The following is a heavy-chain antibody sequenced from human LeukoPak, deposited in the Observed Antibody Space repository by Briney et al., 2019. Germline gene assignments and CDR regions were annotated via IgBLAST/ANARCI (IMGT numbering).Heavy chain of an antibody. Sequence: PGRSLRLSCAASGFTFSSYGIHWVRQAPGKGLEWVAVISFDGSNKFYADSVKGRFTISRDNSKNTLYLQMNSLTAEDTAVYYCARGYSSTWFYFDYWGQGTLVTVSS. CDR1: GFTFSSYG. CDR3: ARGYSSTWFYFDY. V-gene: IGHV3-30*19. D-gene: IGHD6-13*01. J-gene: IGHJ4*02. CDR2: ISFDGSNK.